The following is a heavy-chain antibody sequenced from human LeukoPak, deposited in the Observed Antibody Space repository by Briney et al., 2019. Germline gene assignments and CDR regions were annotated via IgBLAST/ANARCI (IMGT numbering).Heavy chain of an antibody. D-gene: IGHD3-22*01. J-gene: IGHJ4*02. CDR1: GGSISSYY. Sequence: SETLSLTCTVSGGSISSYYWSWIRQPPGKGLEWLGYIYYSGSTNYNPSLKSRVTISVDTSKNQFSLKLSSVTAADTAVYYCARGQGYYDSSGYYYRTDYFDYWGQGTLVTVSS. V-gene: IGHV4-59*01. CDR3: ARGQGYYDSSGYYYRTDYFDY. CDR2: IYYSGST.